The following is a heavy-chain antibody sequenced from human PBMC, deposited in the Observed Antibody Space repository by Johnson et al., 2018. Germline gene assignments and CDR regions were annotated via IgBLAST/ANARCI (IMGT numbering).Heavy chain of an antibody. Sequence: EVQLLESGGGLVQPGGSLRLSCAASGFTVSNNYMSWVRQAPGKGLEWISVIYSGGTTYYADSGKGRFTIPKDNSHIPLYLQLNSLRPEDAALYYCARRLRGSSVAFDIGGQGTIVTVSP. CDR1: GFTVSNNY. J-gene: IGHJ3*02. D-gene: IGHD4-23*01. CDR2: IYSGGTT. CDR3: ARRLRGSSVAFDI. V-gene: IGHV3-66*02.